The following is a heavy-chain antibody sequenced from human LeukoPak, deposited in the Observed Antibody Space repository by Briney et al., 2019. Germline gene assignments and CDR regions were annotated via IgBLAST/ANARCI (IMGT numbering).Heavy chain of an antibody. J-gene: IGHJ3*02. D-gene: IGHD2-2*02. Sequence: GGSLRLSCAASGFTFSRYWMSWVRQTPGKGLEWVVNIKQDGNEKYYVDSVKGRFAISRDNAKNSLYLQMNSLRAEDTAVYYCASQHCSSTTCYTDAFDTWGQGTMVTVSS. CDR3: ASQHCSSTTCYTDAFDT. V-gene: IGHV3-7*01. CDR1: GFTFSRYW. CDR2: IKQDGNEK.